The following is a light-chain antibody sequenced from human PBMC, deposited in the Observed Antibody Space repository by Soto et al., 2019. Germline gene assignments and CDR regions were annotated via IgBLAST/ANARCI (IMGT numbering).Light chain of an antibody. CDR2: KAS. CDR1: QTISSW. Sequence: DIPMTQSPSTLSGSVGDRVTITCRASQTISSWLAWYQQKPGKAPKLLIYKASTLKSGVPSRFRGSGSGTEFTLTISSLQPDDFATYYCQHYNSYSEAFGQGTKVDIK. J-gene: IGKJ1*01. CDR3: QHYNSYSEA. V-gene: IGKV1-5*03.